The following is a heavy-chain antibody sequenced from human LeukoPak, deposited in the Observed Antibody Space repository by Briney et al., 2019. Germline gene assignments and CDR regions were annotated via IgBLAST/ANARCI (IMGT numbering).Heavy chain of an antibody. CDR2: INPNSGGT. D-gene: IGHD3-3*01. Sequence: GASVKVSCKASGYTFTGYYMHWVRQAPGQGLEWMGWINPNSGGTNYAQKFQGRVTMTRDTSISTAYMELTRLRSDDTAVYYCASDKDSGYDFWSGYSPPNYYYYMDVWGKGTTVTVSS. CDR1: GYTFTGYY. CDR3: ASDKDSGYDFWSGYSPPNYYYYMDV. J-gene: IGHJ6*03. V-gene: IGHV1-2*02.